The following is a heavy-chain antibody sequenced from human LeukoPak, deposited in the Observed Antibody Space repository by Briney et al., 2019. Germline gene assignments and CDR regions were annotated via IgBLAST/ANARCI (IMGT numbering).Heavy chain of an antibody. Sequence: PSETLSLTCPVSGGSIGTYYWSWIRQSPGKGLEWIGYIYVTGTRYNPYLQSRVTISVDRSRNQFFLKMSSVTAADTAVYYCARHIGGGIEDMDVWGKGTKVIVSS. CDR1: GGSIGTYY. D-gene: IGHD3-16*02. CDR3: ARHIGGGIEDMDV. V-gene: IGHV4-59*08. CDR2: IYVTGT. J-gene: IGHJ6*03.